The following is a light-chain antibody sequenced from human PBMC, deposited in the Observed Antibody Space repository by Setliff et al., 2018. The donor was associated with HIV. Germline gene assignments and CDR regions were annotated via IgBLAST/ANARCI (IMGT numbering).Light chain of an antibody. CDR1: SSDVGAYNY. CDR2: DVS. J-gene: IGLJ1*01. Sequence: QSALTQPASVSGSPGQSITISCTGTSSDVGAYNYVSWYQQHPGKAPKLMIYDVSKRPSGVSNRFSGSKSGNTASLTISGLQAEDEADYYCSSYTSSTPLYVFGTGTKVTVL. V-gene: IGLV2-14*01. CDR3: SSYTSSTPLYV.